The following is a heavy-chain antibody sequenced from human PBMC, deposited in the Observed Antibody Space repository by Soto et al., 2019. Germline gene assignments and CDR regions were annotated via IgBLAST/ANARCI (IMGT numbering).Heavy chain of an antibody. V-gene: IGHV4-4*07. CDR2: VYSSGTT. CDR1: GGSINSYW. CDR3: ARDIGSYAYAEGY. D-gene: IGHD2-2*01. Sequence: QVQLQESGPGLVKPSETLFLTCSVSGGSINSYWWSWIRQPAGKGLEWIGRVYSSGTTDYNPSLNSRATMSVETSKNQFSLKLTSVTAADTAVYYCARDIGSYAYAEGYWGQGIQVTVSS. J-gene: IGHJ4*02.